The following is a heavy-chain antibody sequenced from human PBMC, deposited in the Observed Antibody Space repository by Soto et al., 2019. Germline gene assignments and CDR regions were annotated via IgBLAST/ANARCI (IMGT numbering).Heavy chain of an antibody. CDR1: GRSFIGYY. CDR3: ARQPGNYYDSSGPDY. D-gene: IGHD3-22*01. V-gene: IGHV4-34*01. Sequence: PSETLSLTCAVNGRSFIGYYWTWIRKPAGKGLEWIGEINHSGSTNYNPSLKSRVTISVDTSKNQFSLKLSSVTAADTAVYYCARQPGNYYDSSGPDYWGQGTLVTVS. CDR2: INHSGST. J-gene: IGHJ4*02.